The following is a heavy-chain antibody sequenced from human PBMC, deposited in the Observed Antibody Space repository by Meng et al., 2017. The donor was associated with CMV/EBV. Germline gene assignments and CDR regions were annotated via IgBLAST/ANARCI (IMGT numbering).Heavy chain of an antibody. CDR2: VNPNSGGT. Sequence: ASVKVSCKSSGYTFTGYYMHWMRQAPGQGLEWMGWVNPNSGGTNYAQRFQGRVTMTRDTSSSTAYMELSSLRSEDTAVYYCARDWTIFGVVIPGDDAFDIWGQGTMVTVSS. J-gene: IGHJ3*02. CDR3: ARDWTIFGVVIPGDDAFDI. D-gene: IGHD3-3*01. V-gene: IGHV1-2*02. CDR1: GYTFTGYY.